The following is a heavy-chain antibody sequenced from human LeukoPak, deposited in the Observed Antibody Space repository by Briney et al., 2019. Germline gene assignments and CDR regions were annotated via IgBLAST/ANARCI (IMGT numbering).Heavy chain of an antibody. CDR2: ISYDGSNK. D-gene: IGHD3-22*01. CDR3: ARRAPSYDSSGYYYGTLDY. CDR1: GFTFSSYA. Sequence: GGSLRLSCAASGFTFSSYAMHWVRQAPGKGLEWVAVISYDGSNKYYADSVKVRFTISRDNSKNTLYLQMNSLRAEDTAVYYCARRAPSYDSSGYYYGTLDYWGQGTLVTVSS. V-gene: IGHV3-30*04. J-gene: IGHJ4*02.